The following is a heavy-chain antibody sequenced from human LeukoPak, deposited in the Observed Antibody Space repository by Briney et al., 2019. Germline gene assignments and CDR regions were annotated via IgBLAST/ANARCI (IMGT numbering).Heavy chain of an antibody. Sequence: ASVKVSCKASGYTFTGYYMHWVRQAPGQGLEWMGWINPNSGGTNYAQKFQGRVTMTRDTSISTAYMELSRLRSDDTAVYYCARCEDPAAKADYYYYMAVGGKGPPVTVS. J-gene: IGHJ6*03. CDR2: INPNSGGT. CDR1: GYTFTGYY. CDR3: ARCEDPAAKADYYYYMAV. D-gene: IGHD2-2*01. V-gene: IGHV1-2*02.